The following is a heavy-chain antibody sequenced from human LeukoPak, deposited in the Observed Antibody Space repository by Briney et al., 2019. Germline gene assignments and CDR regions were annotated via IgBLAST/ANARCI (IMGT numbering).Heavy chain of an antibody. CDR1: GFTFSSYE. CDR2: ISSSGSII. Sequence: PGGSLRLYCAASGFTFSSYEMNWVRQAPGKGLEWVSYISSSGSIIYYADSVKGRFTISRDNAKNSLYLQMNSLRAEDTAVYYCAREGAVRGYYFDYWGQGTLVTVSS. D-gene: IGHD1-26*01. CDR3: AREGAVRGYYFDY. J-gene: IGHJ4*02. V-gene: IGHV3-48*03.